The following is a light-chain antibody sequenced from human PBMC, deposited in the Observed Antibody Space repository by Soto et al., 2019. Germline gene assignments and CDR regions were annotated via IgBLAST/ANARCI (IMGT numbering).Light chain of an antibody. CDR2: DND. J-gene: IGLJ1*01. CDR1: SSNIGNNY. Sequence: QSVLTQPPSVSAAPGQKVTISCSGGSSNIGNNYVSWYQQLPGTAPKLLIYDNDKRPSGIPDRFSGSKSGTSATLGITGLQTGDEADYYCGTWDNSLSAYLFGTGTKVTVL. V-gene: IGLV1-51*01. CDR3: GTWDNSLSAYL.